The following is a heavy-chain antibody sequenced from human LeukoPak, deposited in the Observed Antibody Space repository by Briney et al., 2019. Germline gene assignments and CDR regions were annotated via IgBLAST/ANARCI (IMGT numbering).Heavy chain of an antibody. CDR1: GFTFSSYE. Sequence: PGGSLRLSCAASGFTFSSYEMNWVRQAPGKGLEWVSYISSSGSTIYYADSVKGRFTISRDNAKNSLYLQMNSLRAEDTAVYYCASEWDYAAFDYWGQGTLVTVSS. CDR2: ISSSGSTI. D-gene: IGHD4-17*01. J-gene: IGHJ4*02. CDR3: ASEWDYAAFDY. V-gene: IGHV3-48*03.